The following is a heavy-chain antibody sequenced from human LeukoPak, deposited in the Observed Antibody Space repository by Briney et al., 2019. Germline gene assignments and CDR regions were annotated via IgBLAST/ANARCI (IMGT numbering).Heavy chain of an antibody. J-gene: IGHJ4*02. V-gene: IGHV4-4*07. CDR1: GGSISGYY. CDR3: ARDTGSYPHFDY. CDR2: IYPSGRT. Sequence: SETLSLTCTVSGGSISGYYWSWIRQSAGKGLEWIGRIYPSGRTDYNPSIKSRVTVSVDMSKNHFSLKLTSVTAADTAVYYCARDTGSYPHFDYWGQGTLVTVSS. D-gene: IGHD1-26*01.